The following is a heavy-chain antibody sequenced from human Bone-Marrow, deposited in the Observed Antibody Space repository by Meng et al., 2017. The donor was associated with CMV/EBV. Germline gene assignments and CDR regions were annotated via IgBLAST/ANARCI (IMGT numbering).Heavy chain of an antibody. CDR3: ARWGTLSLDY. CDR2: VYYTGTT. CDR1: GGPISSYY. J-gene: IGHJ4*02. Sequence: SETLSLTCTLSGGPISSYYWNWIRQTPGKGLEWMGYVYYTGTTKYNPSLKSRVTISLDTSMKQFSLRLDSVTAADTAVYYCARWGTLSLDYWGQGILVTGSS. V-gene: IGHV4-59*01. D-gene: IGHD3-16*01.